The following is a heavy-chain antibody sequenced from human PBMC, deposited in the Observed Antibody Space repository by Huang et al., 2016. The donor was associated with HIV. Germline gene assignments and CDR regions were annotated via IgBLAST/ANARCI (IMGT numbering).Heavy chain of an antibody. CDR2: ISASSGDT. V-gene: IGHV1-18*01. CDR3: ARDPKDHRIGYNRQRRGIDI. J-gene: IGHJ3*02. D-gene: IGHD3-22*01. CDR1: GYTFTSYG. Sequence: QIQLMQSGPELKQPGASVKVSCKASGYTFTSYGITWVRQAPGQGPEWMGWISASSGDTEDAQKFQGRVTLTTDTSTNIAHMELRSQRAEDTAKYYCARDPKDHRIGYNRQRRGIDIWGQGTMVIVSS.